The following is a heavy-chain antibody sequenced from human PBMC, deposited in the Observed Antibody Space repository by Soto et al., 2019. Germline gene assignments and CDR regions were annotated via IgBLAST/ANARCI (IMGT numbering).Heavy chain of an antibody. CDR2: IYYSGST. D-gene: IGHD2-8*01. J-gene: IGHJ4*02. Sequence: PSETLSLTCTVSGGSISSYYWSWIRQPPGKGLEWIGYIYYSGSTNYNPSLKSRVTISVDTSKNQFSLKLSSVTAADTAVYYCATSEPYCTNGVCYFRSTFDYWGQGTLVTVSS. V-gene: IGHV4-59*01. CDR3: ATSEPYCTNGVCYFRSTFDY. CDR1: GGSISSYY.